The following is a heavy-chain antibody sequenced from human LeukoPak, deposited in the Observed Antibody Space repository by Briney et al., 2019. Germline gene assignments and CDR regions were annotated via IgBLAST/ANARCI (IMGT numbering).Heavy chain of an antibody. J-gene: IGHJ4*02. CDR1: GFTFSSYA. V-gene: IGHV3-23*01. CDR2: ISGSGGST. Sequence: AGGSLRLSCAASGFTFSSYAMSWVRQAPGKGLEWVSAISGSGGSTYYADSVKGRFTISRDNSQNTLFLQMNSLRAEETAMYYCARAPGGFHGDYSPIAYWGQGTLVTVSS. CDR3: ARAPGGFHGDYSPIAY. D-gene: IGHD4-17*01.